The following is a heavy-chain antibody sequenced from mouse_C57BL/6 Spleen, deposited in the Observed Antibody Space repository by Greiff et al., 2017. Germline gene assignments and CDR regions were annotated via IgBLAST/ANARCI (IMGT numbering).Heavy chain of an antibody. V-gene: IGHV5-17*01. D-gene: IGHD6-1*01. Sequence: EVQGVESGGGLVKPGGSLKLSCAASGFTFSDYGMHWVRQAPEKGLVWVAYISSGSSTIYYADTVKGRFTISRDNAKNTLFLQMTSLRSEDTAMYYCARSLFDYWGQGTTLTVSS. CDR3: ARSLFDY. J-gene: IGHJ2*01. CDR1: GFTFSDYG. CDR2: ISSGSSTI.